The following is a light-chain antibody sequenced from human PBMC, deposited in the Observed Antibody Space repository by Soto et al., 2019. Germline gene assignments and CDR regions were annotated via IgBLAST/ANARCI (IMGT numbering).Light chain of an antibody. V-gene: IGKV3-20*01. J-gene: IGKJ4*01. CDR3: QQYGSSPQLT. CDR1: QSVSSSY. Sequence: EIVLTQSPGTLSLSPGERATLSCRASQSVSSSYLAWYQQKPGQAPRLLIYAASSRATGIPDRFSGSGSGTDFTLTISRLEPEDFAVYSCQQYGSSPQLTFGGGTKVDNK. CDR2: AAS.